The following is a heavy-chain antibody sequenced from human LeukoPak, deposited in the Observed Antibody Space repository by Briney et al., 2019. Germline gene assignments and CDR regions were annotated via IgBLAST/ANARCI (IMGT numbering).Heavy chain of an antibody. CDR2: ISYDGSNK. J-gene: IGHJ6*04. D-gene: IGHD2-2*01. CDR1: GFTFSSYA. Sequence: GRSLRLSCAASGFTFSSYAMHWVRQAPGKGLEWVAVISYDGSNKYYADSVKGRFTISRDNSKNTPYLQMNSLRAEDTAVYYCARGLGYCSSTSCPYYYYGMDVWGKGTTVTVSS. V-gene: IGHV3-30*04. CDR3: ARGLGYCSSTSCPYYYYGMDV.